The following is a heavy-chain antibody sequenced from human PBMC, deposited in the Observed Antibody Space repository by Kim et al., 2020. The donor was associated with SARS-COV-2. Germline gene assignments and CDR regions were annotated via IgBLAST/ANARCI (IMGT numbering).Heavy chain of an antibody. CDR3: ARDTLYYDYWSGYWPLDV. Sequence: GGSLRLSCAASGFTFSSYGMSWVRQAPGKGLEWVANIKQDGSEKYYVDSVKGRFTISRDNAKNSLSLQMNSLRAEDTAVYYCARDTLYYDYWSGYWPLDVWGKGPTVTVSS. V-gene: IGHV3-7*01. J-gene: IGHJ6*04. CDR1: GFTFSSYG. D-gene: IGHD3-3*01. CDR2: IKQDGSEK.